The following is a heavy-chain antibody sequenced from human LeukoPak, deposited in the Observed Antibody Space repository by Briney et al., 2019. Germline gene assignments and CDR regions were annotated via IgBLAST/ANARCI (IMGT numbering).Heavy chain of an antibody. CDR1: AFTSNTYW. J-gene: IGHJ4*02. D-gene: IGHD3-22*01. CDR3: ARDGDTSGYSD. CDR2: INGDESST. V-gene: IGHV3-74*01. Sequence: GGSLRLSCAASAFTSNTYWMHWVRQVPGRGLEWVSRINGDESSTNYADSVKGRFTISRDNAKNSLSLQMNSLRAEDTAVYYCARDGDTSGYSDWGQGTLVTVSS.